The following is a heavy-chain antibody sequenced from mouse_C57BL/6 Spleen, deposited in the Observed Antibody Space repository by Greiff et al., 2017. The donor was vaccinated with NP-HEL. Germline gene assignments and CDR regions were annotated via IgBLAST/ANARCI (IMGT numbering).Heavy chain of an antibody. D-gene: IGHD2-5*01. CDR1: GFTFSSSA. CDR3: ARDRDFYSNYRDWYFDV. J-gene: IGHJ1*03. CDR2: ISDGGSYT. V-gene: IGHV5-4*01. Sequence: EVMLVESGGGLVKPGGSLKLSCAASGFTFSSSALSLVRPTPEKRLAWVATISDGGSYTYYPDNVKGRFPISRDNAKNTLYLQMSHLKSEDTAMYYCARDRDFYSNYRDWYFDVWGTGTTVTVSS.